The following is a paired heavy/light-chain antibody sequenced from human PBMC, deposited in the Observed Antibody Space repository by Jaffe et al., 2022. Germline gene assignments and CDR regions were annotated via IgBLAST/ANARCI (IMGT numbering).Light chain of an antibody. CDR1: QGISNS. Sequence: DIQMTQSPSSLSASVGDRVTITCRASQGISNSLAWYQQKPGKAPKLLLYAASRLESGVPSRFSGSGSGTDYTLTISSLQPEDFATYYCQQYYSTPPYTFGQGTKLEIK. CDR3: QQYYSTPPYT. J-gene: IGKJ2*01. V-gene: IGKV1-NL1*01. CDR2: AAS.
Heavy chain of an antibody. J-gene: IGHJ3*02. V-gene: IGHV4-39*01. CDR1: GGSISSSSYY. CDR3: ARPQSIIGYCSGGSCETRGAFDI. D-gene: IGHD2-15*01. Sequence: QLQLQESGPGLVKPSETLSLTCTVSGGSISSSSYYWGWIRQPPGKGLEWIGSIYYSGSTYYNPSLKSRVTISVDTSKNQFSLKLSSVTAADTAVYYCARPQSIIGYCSGGSCETRGAFDIWGQGTMVTVSS. CDR2: IYYSGST.